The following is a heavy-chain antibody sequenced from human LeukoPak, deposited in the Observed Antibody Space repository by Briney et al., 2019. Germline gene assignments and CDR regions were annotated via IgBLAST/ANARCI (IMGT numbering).Heavy chain of an antibody. CDR1: GFTFSSYG. CDR3: AKKGYYASGSYFDY. D-gene: IGHD3-10*01. V-gene: IGHV3-30*02. Sequence: GGSLRLSCAASGFTFSSYGMHWVRQAPGKGLEWVAFLRYDGSNKYYADSVNGRFTISRDNSKNTLYLQMNSLRPEDTAMYYCAKKGYYASGSYFDYWGQGTLVTVSS. J-gene: IGHJ4*02. CDR2: LRYDGSNK.